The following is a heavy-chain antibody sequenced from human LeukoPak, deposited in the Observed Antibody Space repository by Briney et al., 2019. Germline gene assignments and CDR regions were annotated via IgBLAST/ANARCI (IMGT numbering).Heavy chain of an antibody. Sequence: PSGTLSLTCAVSGGSISSSSWWSWVRQPPGKGLEWIGSIYYSGSTYYNPSLKSRVTISVDTSKNQFSLKLSSVTAADTAVYYCARPYSGSYEGLFDYWGQGTLVTVSS. CDR1: GGSISSSSW. CDR3: ARPYSGSYEGLFDY. J-gene: IGHJ4*02. V-gene: IGHV4-39*01. D-gene: IGHD1-26*01. CDR2: IYYSGST.